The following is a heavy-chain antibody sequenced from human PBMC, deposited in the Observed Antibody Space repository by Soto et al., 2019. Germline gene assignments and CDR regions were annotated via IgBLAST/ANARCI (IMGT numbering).Heavy chain of an antibody. V-gene: IGHV3-66*04. Sequence: PAGALGHSCSVSGETVSSNYMSWARTAPGKGLEWVSLIYIDGTRQYADSVKGGFTISRDISKTTVYLHMKSLSAEDPAVSYCGRHRASMFQENTKEFYEWGQASLVSVAS. CDR2: IYIDGTR. CDR3: GRHRASMFQENTKEFYE. J-gene: IGHJ4*02. D-gene: IGHD2-8*01. CDR1: GETVSSNY.